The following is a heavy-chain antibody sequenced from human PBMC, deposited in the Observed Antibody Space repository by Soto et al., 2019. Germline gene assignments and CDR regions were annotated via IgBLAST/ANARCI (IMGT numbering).Heavy chain of an antibody. CDR1: GFTFSTYA. V-gene: IGHV3-23*01. Sequence: EVQLLESGGHLVQPGGSLRLSCAASGFTFSTYAMSWVRQAPGKGLEWVSAMSGTGGGTYYADYVKGRFTISRDNSKNTLYLQMNSLRAEDTAVYYCAKVPTRGYYFDYWGQGTLVTVSS. CDR3: AKVPTRGYYFDY. J-gene: IGHJ4*02. CDR2: MSGTGGGT. D-gene: IGHD5-12*01.